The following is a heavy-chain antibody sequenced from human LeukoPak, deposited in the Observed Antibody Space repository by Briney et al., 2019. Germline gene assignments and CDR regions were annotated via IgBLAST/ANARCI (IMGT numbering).Heavy chain of an antibody. CDR1: GLTFSSHW. Sequence: GGSLRLSCAASGLTFSSHWMHWVRQAPGKGLEWVSAISKSGTYIKYADSVKGRFTVSRDNAKNSLFLQMNSLRVEDTALYFCTREVLIVVEPASNTIDFWGQGTRVTVSS. CDR3: TREVLIVVEPASNTIDF. CDR2: ISKSGTYI. J-gene: IGHJ4*02. D-gene: IGHD2-2*01. V-gene: IGHV3-21*01.